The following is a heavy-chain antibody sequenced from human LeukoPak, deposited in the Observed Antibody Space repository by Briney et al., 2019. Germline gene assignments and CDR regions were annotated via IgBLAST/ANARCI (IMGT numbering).Heavy chain of an antibody. CDR3: ARRGGSGTYHFDY. D-gene: IGHD3-10*01. Sequence: PSETLSLTCTVSGDSVSTYYWSWIRQPAGKGLEWIGRIYSSVSTNYNPSLKSRVTMSVDTSKNQFSLKLSSVTAADTAVYYCARRGGSGTYHFDYWGQGTLVTVSS. CDR1: GDSVSTYY. V-gene: IGHV4-4*07. CDR2: IYSSVST. J-gene: IGHJ4*02.